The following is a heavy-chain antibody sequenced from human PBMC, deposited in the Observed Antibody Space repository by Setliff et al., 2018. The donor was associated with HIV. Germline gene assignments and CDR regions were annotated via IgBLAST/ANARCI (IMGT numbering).Heavy chain of an antibody. CDR1: GGSISSGTYY. CDR3: ARGLSFYDPGGFDY. CDR2: IYYSGST. V-gene: IGHV4-30-4*08. D-gene: IGHD3-22*01. Sequence: PSETLSLTCTVSGGSISSGTYYWSWIRQHPGKGLEWIGYIYYSGSTYYNPSLKSRVTISVDTSKNQFSPKLSSVTAADTAVYYCARGLSFYDPGGFDYWGQGTLVTVSS. J-gene: IGHJ4*02.